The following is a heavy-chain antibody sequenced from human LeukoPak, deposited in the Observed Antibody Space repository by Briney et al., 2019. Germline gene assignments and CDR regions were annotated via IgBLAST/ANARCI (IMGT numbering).Heavy chain of an antibody. J-gene: IGHJ3*02. Sequence: GASVKVSCKASGYTFTGYYMHWVRQAPGQGLEWMGRINPNSGGTNYAQKFQGRVTMTRDTSISTAYMEPSRLRSDDTAVYYCARVGYSSSWYEAFDIWGQGTMVTVSS. CDR1: GYTFTGYY. CDR3: ARVGYSSSWYEAFDI. D-gene: IGHD6-13*01. CDR2: INPNSGGT. V-gene: IGHV1-2*06.